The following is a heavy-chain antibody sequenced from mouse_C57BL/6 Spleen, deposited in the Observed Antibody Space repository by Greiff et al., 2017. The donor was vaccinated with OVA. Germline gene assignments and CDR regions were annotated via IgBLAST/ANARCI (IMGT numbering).Heavy chain of an antibody. Sequence: VQLQQSGAELMKPGASVKLSCKATGYTFTGYWIEWVKQRPGNGLGGMGEILPGGGSPNYNEKLKGKATFTADTSSNTAYMQLSSLTTEDSAIYYCAREGLYDYDDYAMDYWGQGTSVTVSS. CDR1: GYTFTGYW. D-gene: IGHD2-4*01. J-gene: IGHJ4*01. CDR3: AREGLYDYDDYAMDY. CDR2: ILPGGGSP. V-gene: IGHV1-9*01.